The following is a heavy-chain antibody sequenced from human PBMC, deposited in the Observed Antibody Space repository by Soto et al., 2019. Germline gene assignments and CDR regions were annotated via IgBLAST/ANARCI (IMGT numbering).Heavy chain of an antibody. D-gene: IGHD6-6*01. V-gene: IGHV4-34*01. CDR2: INHSGST. CDR3: ARGRRSSIAARVRFDY. CDR1: GGSFSGYY. Sequence: NPSETLSLTCAVYGGSFSGYYWSWIRQPPGKGLEWIGEINHSGSTNYNPSLKSRVTISVDTSKNQFSLKLSSVTAADTAVYYCARGRRSSIAARVRFDYWGQGTLVTVSS. J-gene: IGHJ4*02.